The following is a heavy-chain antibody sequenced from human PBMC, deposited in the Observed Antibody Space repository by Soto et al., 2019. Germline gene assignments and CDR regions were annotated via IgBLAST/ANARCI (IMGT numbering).Heavy chain of an antibody. CDR1: GFTFSNVW. CDR2: IKSKTDGGTT. D-gene: IGHD6-19*01. Sequence: EVQLVESGGGLVKPGGSLRLSCAASGFTFSNVWMNWVRQAPGKGLEWGGRIKSKTDGGTTDYAAPVKGRFTISRDYSKNTLYLQMNSLKTEDTAVYYCTPLALKYSSGWYEFSDWGQGTLVTVSS. V-gene: IGHV3-15*07. CDR3: TPLALKYSSGWYEFSD. J-gene: IGHJ4*02.